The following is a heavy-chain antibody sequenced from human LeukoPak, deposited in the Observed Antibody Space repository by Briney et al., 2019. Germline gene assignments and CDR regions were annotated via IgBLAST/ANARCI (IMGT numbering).Heavy chain of an antibody. D-gene: IGHD3-10*01. CDR3: ARVTESYGSGRRHNYYYYYMDV. Sequence: PSETLSLTCTVSGGSISSYYWSWIRQPPGKGLEWIGYIYYSGSTNYNSSLKSRVTISVDTSKNQFSLKLSSVTAADTAVYYCARVTESYGSGRRHNYYYYYMDVWGKGTTVTISS. J-gene: IGHJ6*03. CDR1: GGSISSYY. V-gene: IGHV4-59*01. CDR2: IYYSGST.